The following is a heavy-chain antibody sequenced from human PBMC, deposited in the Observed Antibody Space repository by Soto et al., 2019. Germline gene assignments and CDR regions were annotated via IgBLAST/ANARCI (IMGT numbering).Heavy chain of an antibody. CDR1: GFTFSSYS. V-gene: IGHV3-21*01. J-gene: IGHJ3*02. CDR2: ISSSSSYI. CDR3: ARGRRYDSSGYYHDAFDI. D-gene: IGHD3-22*01. Sequence: SCAASGFTFSSYSMNRVRQAPGKGLEWVSSISSSSSYIYYADSVRGRFTISRDNAKNSLYLQMNSLRAEDTAVYYCARGRRYDSSGYYHDAFDIWGQGTMVTVS.